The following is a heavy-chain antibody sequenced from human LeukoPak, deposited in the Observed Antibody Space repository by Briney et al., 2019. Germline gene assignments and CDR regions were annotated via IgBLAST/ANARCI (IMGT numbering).Heavy chain of an antibody. CDR2: ISYDGSSK. D-gene: IGHD3-10*01. J-gene: IGHJ4*02. Sequence: SGGSLRLSCTASGFVFNAHAMHWVRQAPGKGLEWVAVISYDGSSKNDADFGRGRFTISRDNSKNTVYLQMSSLRPEDTAVYYCAREGWFYGGSRTSPIDHWGQGTLVTVSS. CDR1: GFVFNAHA. V-gene: IGHV3-30-3*01. CDR3: AREGWFYGGSRTSPIDH.